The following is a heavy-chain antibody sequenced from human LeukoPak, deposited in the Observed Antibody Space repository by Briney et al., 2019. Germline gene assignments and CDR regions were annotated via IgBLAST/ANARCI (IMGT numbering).Heavy chain of an antibody. CDR3: TKAPPPTYCSSTSCWFLFDY. J-gene: IGHJ4*02. D-gene: IGHD2-2*01. Sequence: GGSLRLSCTASGFTFGDYAMSWVRQAPGKGLGWVGFIRSKAYGGTTEYAASVKGRFTISRDDSKSIAYLQMNSLKTEDTAVYYCTKAPPPTYCSSTSCWFLFDYWGQGTLVTVSS. CDR1: GFTFGDYA. CDR2: IRSKAYGGTT. V-gene: IGHV3-49*04.